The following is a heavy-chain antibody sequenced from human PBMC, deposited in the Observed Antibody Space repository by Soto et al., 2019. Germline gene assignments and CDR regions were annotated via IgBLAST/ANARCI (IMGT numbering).Heavy chain of an antibody. Sequence: QVQLQESGPGLVKPSQTLSLTCIVSGASFSSVDYYWSWIRQPPGKGLEWIGYVYSSGTTYYNPSLRGRVTISIDTSKNQFYLNLRSVTAADTAMYYCVRDNYGDYDHWGQGTLVTVSS. V-gene: IGHV4-30-4*01. CDR1: GASFSSVDYY. D-gene: IGHD4-17*01. CDR2: VYSSGTT. CDR3: VRDNYGDYDH. J-gene: IGHJ5*02.